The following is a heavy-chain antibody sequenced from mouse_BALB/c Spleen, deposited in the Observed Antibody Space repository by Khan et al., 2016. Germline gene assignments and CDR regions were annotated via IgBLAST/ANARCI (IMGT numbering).Heavy chain of an antibody. CDR1: GYSIISGYG. V-gene: IGHV3-1*02. J-gene: IGHJ4*01. D-gene: IGHD2-3*01. CDR2: IYYSGSI. CDR3: ARHAISDVYVVGALDY. Sequence: EVQLQESGPDLVKPSQSLSLTCTVTGYSIISGYGWHWIRQFPGNQLEWMGNIYYSGSINYNPSLKSRISITRDTSKNQFFLQLNSVTTEDTATYYYARHAISDVYVVGALDYWGQGTSVTVSS.